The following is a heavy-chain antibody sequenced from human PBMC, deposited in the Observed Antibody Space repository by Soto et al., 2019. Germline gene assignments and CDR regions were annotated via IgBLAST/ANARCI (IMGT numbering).Heavy chain of an antibody. CDR1: GGSISSGGYS. CDR3: AGNMVRGSYYYYYGMDV. D-gene: IGHD3-10*01. CDR2: IYHSGST. Sequence: ASETLSLTCAVSGGSISSGGYSWSWIRQPPGKGLEWIGYIYHSGSTYYNPSPKSRVTISVDRSKNQFSLKLSSVTAADTAVYYCAGNMVRGSYYYYYGMDVWGQGTTVTVSS. V-gene: IGHV4-30-2*01. J-gene: IGHJ6*02.